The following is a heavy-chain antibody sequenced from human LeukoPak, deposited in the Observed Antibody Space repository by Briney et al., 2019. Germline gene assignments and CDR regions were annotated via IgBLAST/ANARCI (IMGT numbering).Heavy chain of an antibody. V-gene: IGHV3-74*01. CDR2: INSDGSNT. D-gene: IGHD3-10*01. Sequence: GESLRLSCAASGFTFSRSWMHWVRQAPGKGLVWVSHINSDGSNTNYADSVKGRFTISRDNAKNTLYLQMNSLRAEDTAVYYCARDSGYAIQSPWGQGTLVTVSS. CDR1: GFTFSRSW. CDR3: ARDSGYAIQSP. J-gene: IGHJ5*02.